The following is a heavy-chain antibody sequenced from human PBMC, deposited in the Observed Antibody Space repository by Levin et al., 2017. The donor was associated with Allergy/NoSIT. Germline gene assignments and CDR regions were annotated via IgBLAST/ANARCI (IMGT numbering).Heavy chain of an antibody. V-gene: IGHV3-30*18. CDR2: SSHDGSNK. CDR1: GFSFSAYG. Sequence: AGGSLRLSCAASGFSFSAYGMHWVRQAPGKGLEWVAVSSHDGSNKYYSDSVKGRFTISRDISKNTLYLQMNSLRAEDTAVYYCANERSDYRQYHFASWGQGSLVTVSS. J-gene: IGHJ4*02. CDR3: ANERSDYRQYHFAS. D-gene: IGHD4-11*01.